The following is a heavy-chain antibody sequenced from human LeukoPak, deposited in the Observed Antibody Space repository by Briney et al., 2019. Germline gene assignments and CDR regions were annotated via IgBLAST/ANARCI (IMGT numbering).Heavy chain of an antibody. CDR2: INPNSGGT. J-gene: IGHJ3*02. Sequence: GASVKVSCKASGYSFTGYYMHWVRQAPGQGLEWMGWINPNSGGTGYAQKFQGRVTMTEDTSTDTAYMELSSLRSEDTAVYYCATPYGIVGADDAFDIWGQGTMVTVSS. V-gene: IGHV1-2*02. D-gene: IGHD1-26*01. CDR3: ATPYGIVGADDAFDI. CDR1: GYSFTGYY.